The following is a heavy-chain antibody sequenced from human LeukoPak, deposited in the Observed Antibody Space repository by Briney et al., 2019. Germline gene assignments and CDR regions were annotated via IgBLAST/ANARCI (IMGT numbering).Heavy chain of an antibody. CDR3: ARKLRGLAANNWFDP. V-gene: IGHV3-20*04. Sequence: PGGSLRLSCAASGFTFDDYGMSWVRQAPGKGLEWVSGINWNGGSTGYADSVKGRFTISRDNAKNSLYLQMNSLRAEDTALYYCARKLRGLAANNWFDPWGQGTLVTVSS. CDR2: INWNGGST. J-gene: IGHJ5*02. D-gene: IGHD2-15*01. CDR1: GFTFDDYG.